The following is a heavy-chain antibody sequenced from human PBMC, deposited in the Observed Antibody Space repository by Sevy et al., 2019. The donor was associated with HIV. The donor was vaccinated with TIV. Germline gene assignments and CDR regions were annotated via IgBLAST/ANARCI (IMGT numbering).Heavy chain of an antibody. Sequence: ASVKVSCKASGYIFTNYPICWVRQAPGQGLEWMGCIRTSNRETKYTQKLQGRAIMTTDTSTSTVYMDLRNLRSDDTAVYYCARDSDCTSHYYFDYFDYWGQGTLVTVSS. CDR2: IRTSNRET. V-gene: IGHV1-18*01. CDR3: ARDSDCTSHYYFDYFDY. J-gene: IGHJ4*02. D-gene: IGHD3-22*01. CDR1: GYIFTNYP.